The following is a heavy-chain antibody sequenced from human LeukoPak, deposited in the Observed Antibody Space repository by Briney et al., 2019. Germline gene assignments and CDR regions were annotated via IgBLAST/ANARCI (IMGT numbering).Heavy chain of an antibody. CDR2: IKQDGSEK. J-gene: IGHJ5*02. V-gene: IGHV3-7*01. Sequence: GGSLRLSCAASGFTFSSYWMSWVRQAPGKGLEWVANIKQDGSEKYYVDSVKGRFTISRDNAKNSLYLQMNSLRAEDTAVYYCARANYYDSSGYHNWFDPWGQGTLVTVSS. D-gene: IGHD3-22*01. CDR3: ARANYYDSSGYHNWFDP. CDR1: GFTFSSYW.